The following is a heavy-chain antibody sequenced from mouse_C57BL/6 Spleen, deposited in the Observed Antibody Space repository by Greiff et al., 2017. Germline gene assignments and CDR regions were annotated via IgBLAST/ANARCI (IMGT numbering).Heavy chain of an antibody. J-gene: IGHJ2*01. CDR1: GISITTGNYR. Sequence: EVQLQQSGPGLVKPSQTVFLTCTVTGISITTGNYRWSWIRQFPGNKLEWIGYIYYSGTITYNPSLTSRTTITRDTPKNQFFLEMNSLTAEDTATYYCARVRGGYYFDYWGQGTTLTVSS. V-gene: IGHV3-5*01. CDR2: IYYSGTI. CDR3: ARVRGGYYFDY.